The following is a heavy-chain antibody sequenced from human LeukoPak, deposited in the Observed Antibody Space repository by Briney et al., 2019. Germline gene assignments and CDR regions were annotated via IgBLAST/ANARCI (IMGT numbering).Heavy chain of an antibody. Sequence: GGSLRLSCAASGFTFSSYAMHWVRQAPVKGLEWVAVISYDGSNKYYADSVKGRFTISRDNSKNTLYLQMNSLRAEDTAVYYCAKAGDRYSGYDHYFDYWGQGTLVTVSS. CDR3: AKAGDRYSGYDHYFDY. CDR1: GFTFSSYA. CDR2: ISYDGSNK. D-gene: IGHD5-12*01. J-gene: IGHJ4*02. V-gene: IGHV3-30*04.